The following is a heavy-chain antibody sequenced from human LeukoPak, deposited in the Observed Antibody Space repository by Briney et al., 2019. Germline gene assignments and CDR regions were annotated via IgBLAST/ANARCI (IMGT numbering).Heavy chain of an antibody. CDR1: GFTFSSYA. J-gene: IGHJ4*02. CDR3: ARIDSSGYYCVY. V-gene: IGHV3-30-3*01. Sequence: GGSLRLSCAAFGFTFSSYAMHWVRQAPGKGLEWVAVISYDGSNKYYADSVKGRFTISRDNSKNTLYLQMNSLRAEDTAVYYCARIDSSGYYCVYWGQGTLVTVSS. CDR2: ISYDGSNK. D-gene: IGHD3-22*01.